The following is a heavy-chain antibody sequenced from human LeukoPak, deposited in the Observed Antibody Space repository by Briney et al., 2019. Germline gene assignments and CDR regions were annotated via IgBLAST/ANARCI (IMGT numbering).Heavy chain of an antibody. J-gene: IGHJ4*02. D-gene: IGHD3-9*01. Sequence: SETLSLTCAVYGGSFSGYYWSWIRQPPGKGLEWIGSIYYSGSTYYNPSLKSRVTISVDTSKNQFSLKLSSVTAADTAVYYCARQDYDILTGYSDYFDYWGQGTLVTVSS. CDR2: IYYSGST. CDR1: GGSFSGYY. V-gene: IGHV4-34*01. CDR3: ARQDYDILTGYSDYFDY.